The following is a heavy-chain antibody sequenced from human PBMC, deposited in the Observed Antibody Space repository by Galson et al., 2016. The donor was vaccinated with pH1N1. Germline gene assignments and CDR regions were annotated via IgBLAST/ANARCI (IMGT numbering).Heavy chain of an antibody. Sequence: SLRLSCAASGFTVSTYYMSWIRQAPGKGLDWVSVIYTGGDSYYADSVKGRFTLYRDNSKNTLWLQMNSLRAEYTAVYYCARDEGPTRSRGALDLWGQGTMVTVSS. CDR2: IYTGGDS. D-gene: IGHD2-2*01. CDR1: GFTVSTYY. J-gene: IGHJ3*01. V-gene: IGHV3-53*01. CDR3: ARDEGPTRSRGALDL.